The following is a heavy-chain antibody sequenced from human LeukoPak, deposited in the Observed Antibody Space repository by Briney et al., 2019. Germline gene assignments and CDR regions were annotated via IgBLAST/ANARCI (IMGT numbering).Heavy chain of an antibody. Sequence: SETLSLTCAVSGYSISSGYYWGWIRQPPGKGLEWIGSIYHSGSTYYNPSLQSRVTISVDTSKNQFSLKLSSVTAADTAVYYCARSITGTLFDYWGQGTLVTVSS. D-gene: IGHD1-20*01. CDR3: ARSITGTLFDY. V-gene: IGHV4-38-2*01. J-gene: IGHJ4*02. CDR2: IYHSGST. CDR1: GYSISSGYY.